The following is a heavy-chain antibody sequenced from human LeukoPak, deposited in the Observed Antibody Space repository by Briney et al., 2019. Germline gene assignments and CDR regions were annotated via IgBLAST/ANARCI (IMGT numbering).Heavy chain of an antibody. V-gene: IGHV6-1*01. D-gene: IGHD2-15*01. J-gene: IGHJ3*02. CDR2: TKYRSKLYN. Sequence: SQTLSLTCVISGDSVSSNSAAWNWIRQSPSRGLEWLGRTKYRSKLYNDYAISVKSRITINPDTSKNQFSLHLNSVTPEDTALYYCARASLRYCSATSCSRRSFDIWGQGTMVTVSS. CDR1: GDSVSSNSAA. CDR3: ARASLRYCSATSCSRRSFDI.